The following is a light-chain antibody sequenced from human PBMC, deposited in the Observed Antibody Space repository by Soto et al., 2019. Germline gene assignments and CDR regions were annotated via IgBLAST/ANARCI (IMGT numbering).Light chain of an antibody. CDR1: QSISSW. CDR3: QQYNSYSEKT. CDR2: KAS. V-gene: IGKV1-5*03. Sequence: DIQMTQSPSTLSASVGDRVTITCRASQSISSWLDWYQQKPGKAAKILIYKASSLESGVPSRFIGSGSGTKFTLTISSLQPDDYAAYYCQQYNSYSEKTFGQGTKVEIK. J-gene: IGKJ1*01.